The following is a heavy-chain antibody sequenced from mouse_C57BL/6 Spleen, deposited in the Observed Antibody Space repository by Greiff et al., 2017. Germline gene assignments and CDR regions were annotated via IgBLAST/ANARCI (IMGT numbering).Heavy chain of an antibody. V-gene: IGHV14-2*01. CDR2: IDPEDGDT. CDR1: GFNIKDYY. D-gene: IGHD1-1*01. CDR3: ANYGSSYVGY. Sequence: VQLQQSGAELVKPGASVKLSCTASGFNIKDYYMHWVKQRTEQGLEWIGRIDPEDGDTKYAPKFQGKATITADTSSNTAYLQLGSLTSEDTAVYYCANYGSSYVGYWGQGTTLTVSS. J-gene: IGHJ2*01.